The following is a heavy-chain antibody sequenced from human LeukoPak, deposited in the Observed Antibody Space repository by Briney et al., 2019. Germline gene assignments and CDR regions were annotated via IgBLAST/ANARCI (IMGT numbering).Heavy chain of an antibody. V-gene: IGHV3-74*01. J-gene: IGHJ4*02. Sequence: PGGSLRLSCAASGFTFTTYWMHWVRQAPGKGLVWVSRINSDGSSTTYADSVKGRFTISRDNAKNTLYLQVNSLRAEDTAMYYCARVFSGWYFYFDSWGQGTLVTVSS. CDR3: ARVFSGWYFYFDS. D-gene: IGHD6-19*01. CDR2: INSDGSST. CDR1: GFTFTTYW.